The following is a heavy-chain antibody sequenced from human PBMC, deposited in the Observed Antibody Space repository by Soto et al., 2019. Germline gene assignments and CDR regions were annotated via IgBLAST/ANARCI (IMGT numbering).Heavy chain of an antibody. D-gene: IGHD5-12*01. CDR3: ARRGYSGYDYYYYYYMDV. Sequence: PSETLSLTCTVAGGSISGYYWSWIRQPQGKGLEWIGYIYYSGSTNYNPSLKSRVTISVDTSKNQFSLKLSSVTAADTAVYYCARRGYSGYDYYYYYYMDVWGKGTTVTVSS. CDR2: IYYSGST. J-gene: IGHJ6*03. V-gene: IGHV4-59*08. CDR1: GGSISGYY.